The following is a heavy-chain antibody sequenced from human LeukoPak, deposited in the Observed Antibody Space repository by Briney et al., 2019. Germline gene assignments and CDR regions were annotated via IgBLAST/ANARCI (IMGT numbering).Heavy chain of an antibody. V-gene: IGHV4-34*01. D-gene: IGHD3-22*01. CDR1: GGSFSGYY. J-gene: IGHJ5*02. CDR2: INHSGST. CDR3: ARHVRGSGYWYRFDP. Sequence: SETLSLTCAVYGGSFSGYYWSWIRQPPGKGLEWIGEINHSGSTNYNPSLKSRVTISVDTSKNQFSLKLSSVTAADTAVYYCARHVRGSGYWYRFDPWGQGTLVTVSS.